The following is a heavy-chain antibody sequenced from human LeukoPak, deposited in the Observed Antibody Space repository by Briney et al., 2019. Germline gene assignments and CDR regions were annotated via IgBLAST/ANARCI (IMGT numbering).Heavy chain of an antibody. D-gene: IGHD6-19*01. CDR2: TYQRSKWYN. J-gene: IGHJ4*02. CDR3: AREVDGGFDY. Sequence: SQTLSLTCAISGDSVSSTSPTWNWIRQSPSRGLEWLGRTYQRSKWYNDYAVSVKSRITINPDTSKNQFSLQLNSVTPEDTALYCCAREVDGGFDYWGQGTLVTVSS. CDR1: GDSVSSTSPT. V-gene: IGHV6-1*01.